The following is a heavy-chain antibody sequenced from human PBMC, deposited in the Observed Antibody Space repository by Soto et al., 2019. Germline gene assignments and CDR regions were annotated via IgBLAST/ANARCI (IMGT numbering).Heavy chain of an antibody. D-gene: IGHD2-8*02. Sequence: GGSLRLSCAASGFTFSSYWMSWVRQAPGKGLEWVANIKQDGSEKYYVDSVKGRFTTSRDNAKNSLYLQMNSLRAEDTAVYYCARGARVVYAIAKGAFDIWGQGTMVTVSS. CDR1: GFTFSSYW. CDR3: ARGARVVYAIAKGAFDI. CDR2: IKQDGSEK. V-gene: IGHV3-7*05. J-gene: IGHJ3*02.